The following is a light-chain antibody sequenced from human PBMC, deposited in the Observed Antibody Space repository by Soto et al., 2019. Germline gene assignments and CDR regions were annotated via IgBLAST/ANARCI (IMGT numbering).Light chain of an antibody. J-gene: IGKJ1*01. CDR3: MQGTHWPWT. Sequence: DVVMTQSPLSLPVTLGQPASISCRSSQSLIHSDGNTYLNWFQQRPGQSPRRLIYKVSDRDSGVPDRFSGSGSGTDFTLKISRVAAEDVGVYNCMQGTHWPWTFGQGTEVEIK. CDR2: KVS. V-gene: IGKV2-30*02. CDR1: QSLIHSDGNTY.